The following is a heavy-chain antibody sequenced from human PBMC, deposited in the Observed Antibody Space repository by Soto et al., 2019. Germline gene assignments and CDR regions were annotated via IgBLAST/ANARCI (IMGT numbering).Heavy chain of an antibody. V-gene: IGHV4-30-2*01. CDR1: GGSISSAGYS. CDR3: ARGHILVGVTVDVDHFDY. D-gene: IGHD1-26*01. J-gene: IGHJ4*02. CDR2: MYHSGST. Sequence: PSETLSLTCAVSGGSISSAGYSWSWIRQPPGKGLEWIGYMYHSGSTYSNPSLKSRVNISVDRFKNQFSLKLSSVTAADTAVYYCARGHILVGVTVDVDHFDYWGQGTLVTVSS.